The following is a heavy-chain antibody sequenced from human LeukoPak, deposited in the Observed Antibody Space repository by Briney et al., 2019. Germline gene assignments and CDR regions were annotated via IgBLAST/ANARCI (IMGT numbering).Heavy chain of an antibody. D-gene: IGHD2-15*01. Sequence: SETLSLPCTVSGGSISSYYWSWIRQPAGKGLEWIGRIYTSGSTYYNPSLKSRVTMSVDTPKNQFSLNLTSVTAADTAVYYCARGPQCSGFSCGFDYWGQATLVTVSS. J-gene: IGHJ4*02. CDR2: IYTSGST. CDR1: GGSISSYY. CDR3: ARGPQCSGFSCGFDY. V-gene: IGHV4-4*07.